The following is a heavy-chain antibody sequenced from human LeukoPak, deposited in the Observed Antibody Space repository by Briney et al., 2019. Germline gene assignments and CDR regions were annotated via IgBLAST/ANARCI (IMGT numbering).Heavy chain of an antibody. J-gene: IGHJ4*02. CDR2: IYYSGST. CDR3: ARAMDYFDSRGYYYGYFDH. Sequence: SETLSLTCTVSGGSISSYYWSWIRQPPGKGLEWIGYIYYSGSTNYSPSLKSRVTISVDTSKNQFSLRLNSVTAADTAVYYCARAMDYFDSRGYYYGYFDHWGQGTLVTVSS. CDR1: GGSISSYY. D-gene: IGHD3-22*01. V-gene: IGHV4-59*01.